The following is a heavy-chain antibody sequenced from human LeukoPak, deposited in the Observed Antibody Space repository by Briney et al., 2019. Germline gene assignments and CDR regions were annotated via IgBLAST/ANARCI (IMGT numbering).Heavy chain of an antibody. V-gene: IGHV3-33*01. CDR2: MWYDGSNK. D-gene: IGHD1-1*01. Sequence: GGSLRLSCAASGFTFSSYGMHWVRQAPGKGLEWVAVMWYDGSNKYYADSVKGRFTISRDNSKNTLYLQMNSLTAEDTAVYYCARKMKTGDRVGTFDIWGQGTMVTVSS. CDR1: GFTFSSYG. J-gene: IGHJ3*02. CDR3: ARKMKTGDRVGTFDI.